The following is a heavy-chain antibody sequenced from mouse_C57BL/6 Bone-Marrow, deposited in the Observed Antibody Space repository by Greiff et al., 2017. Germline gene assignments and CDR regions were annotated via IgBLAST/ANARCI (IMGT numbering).Heavy chain of an antibody. Sequence: EVQVVESGGGLVKPGGSLKLSCAASGFTFSDYGMHWVRQAPEKGLEWVAYISSGSSTIYYADTVKGRFTISRDNAKSTLFLQMTSLGSETTAMYYCARGGDGYFGFAYWGQGTLVTVSA. D-gene: IGHD2-3*01. CDR2: ISSGSSTI. CDR1: GFTFSDYG. CDR3: ARGGDGYFGFAY. V-gene: IGHV5-17*01. J-gene: IGHJ3*01.